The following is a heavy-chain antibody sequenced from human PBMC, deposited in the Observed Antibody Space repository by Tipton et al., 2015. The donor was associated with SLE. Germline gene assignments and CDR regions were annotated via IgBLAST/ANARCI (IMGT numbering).Heavy chain of an antibody. V-gene: IGHV4-59*11. Sequence: TLSLTCTVSGGSISSHYWSWIRQPPGKGLEWIGYIYYSGSTNYNPSLKSRVTISVDTSENQLSLKLTSVTAADTAVYYCARFHLKSYYEFDSWGQGTLVTVSS. J-gene: IGHJ5*01. CDR2: IYYSGST. CDR3: ARFHLKSYYEFDS. CDR1: GGSISSHY. D-gene: IGHD1-26*01.